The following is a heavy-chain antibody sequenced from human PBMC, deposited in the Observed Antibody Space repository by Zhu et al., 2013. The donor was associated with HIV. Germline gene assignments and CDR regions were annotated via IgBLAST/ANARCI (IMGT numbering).Heavy chain of an antibody. CDR3: AREGRGLGYSRDWPRKATKPDPFDI. CDR1: GGPFNYYP. J-gene: IGHJ3*02. CDR2: IIPVLGTP. D-gene: IGHD6-19*01. V-gene: IGHV1-69*01. Sequence: QSGAEVRKPGSSVKVSCKASGGPFNYYPFSWVRQAPGQGPEWMGGIIPVLGTPSYSQKFQGRLTITADESTSTTYLEVSSLRSEDTAIYYCAREGRGLGYSRDWPRKATKPDPFDIWGQGTLVTVSS.